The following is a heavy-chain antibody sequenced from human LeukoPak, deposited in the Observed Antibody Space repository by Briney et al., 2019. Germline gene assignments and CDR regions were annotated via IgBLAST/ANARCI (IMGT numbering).Heavy chain of an antibody. D-gene: IGHD2/OR15-2a*01. CDR3: AKWGPYCNSNYCPALDY. CDR2: INRDGSEK. V-gene: IGHV3-7*01. CDR1: GFTFSTYW. Sequence: GGSLRLSCAASGFTFSTYWMSWVRQAPGKRLEWVANINRDGSEKYYGDSVKGRFTISRDNAENSLFLQMNSLRADDTAVYYCAKWGPYCNSNYCPALDYWGQGALVTVSS. J-gene: IGHJ4*02.